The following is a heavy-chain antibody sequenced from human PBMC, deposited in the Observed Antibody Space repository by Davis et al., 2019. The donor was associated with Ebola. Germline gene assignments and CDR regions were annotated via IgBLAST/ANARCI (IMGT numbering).Heavy chain of an antibody. D-gene: IGHD3-22*01. J-gene: IGHJ4*02. Sequence: GGSLRLSCAASGFTFSDYYMSWIRQAPGKGLEWVSGISGSGGSTYYADSVKGRFTISRDNSKNTLYLQMNSLRAEDTAVYYCAKAIWTMIVVVPPLDYWGQGTLVTVSS. V-gene: IGHV3-23*01. CDR1: GFTFSDYY. CDR2: ISGSGGST. CDR3: AKAIWTMIVVVPPLDY.